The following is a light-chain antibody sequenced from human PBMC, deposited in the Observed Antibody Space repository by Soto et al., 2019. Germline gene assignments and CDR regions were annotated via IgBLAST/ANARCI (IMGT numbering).Light chain of an antibody. V-gene: IGLV1-40*01. CDR3: QSYDSSLPGSV. CDR1: SSNIGAGYD. Sequence: QSVLTQPPSVSGAPGQRVTISCTGSSSNIGAGYDVHWYQQLPGTAPKLLIYGNSNRPSGVPDRFSGSKSGPSASLAITGLQPEHESDYYCQSYDSSLPGSVFGGGTQLTVL. J-gene: IGLJ3*02. CDR2: GNS.